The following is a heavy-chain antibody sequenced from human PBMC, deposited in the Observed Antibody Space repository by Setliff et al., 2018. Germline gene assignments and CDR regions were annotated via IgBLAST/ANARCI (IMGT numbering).Heavy chain of an antibody. Sequence: ASVKVSCKASGYTFTSYGISWVRQAPGQGLEWMGWISAYNGNTNYAQKLQGRVTMTTDTSASTAYMELSSLRSEDTAVYYCARVDGAVNYFDYWGRGTLVTVSS. V-gene: IGHV1-18*01. J-gene: IGHJ4*01. CDR2: ISAYNGNT. D-gene: IGHD3-10*01. CDR1: GYTFTSYG. CDR3: ARVDGAVNYFDY.